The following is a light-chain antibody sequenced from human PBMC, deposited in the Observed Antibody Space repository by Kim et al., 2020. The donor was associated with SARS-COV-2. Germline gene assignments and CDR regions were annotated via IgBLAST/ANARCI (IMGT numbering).Light chain of an antibody. J-gene: IGKJ5*01. CDR3: LQHRTYPIT. CDR1: QDIGND. Sequence: ASVGDRVTITCRASQDIGNDLGWYQQSPGRAPKRLIYGASNLQSGVPSRFSGSGSETEFTHTINSLQPEDFATYFCLQHRTYPITFGQGTRLAIK. CDR2: GAS. V-gene: IGKV1-17*01.